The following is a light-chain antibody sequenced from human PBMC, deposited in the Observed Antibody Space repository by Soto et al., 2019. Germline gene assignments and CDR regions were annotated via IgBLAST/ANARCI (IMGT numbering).Light chain of an antibody. J-gene: IGKJ1*01. V-gene: IGKV1-12*01. CDR3: QQANSFPWT. CDR2: AAS. CDR1: QYISSW. Sequence: DIQMTQSPSSVSASVGDRVTITCRASQYISSWLGWYQQKPGKAPKLLIYAASRLQIGVPSRFSGSESGTDFTLTISSLQPADSATYYCQQANSFPWTFGQGTKVEI.